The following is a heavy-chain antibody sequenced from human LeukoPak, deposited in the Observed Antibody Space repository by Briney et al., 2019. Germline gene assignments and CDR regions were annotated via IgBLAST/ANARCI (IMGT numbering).Heavy chain of an antibody. D-gene: IGHD1-7*01. J-gene: IGHJ5*02. Sequence: SETLSLTCSVSGASISSGSNYWSWIRQPAGKGLEWIGRIYTSGSTNYNPSLKSRVTMSVDTSKNQFSLKLSSVTAADTAVYYCARDNYRYPSIGWFDPWGQGTLVTVSS. CDR1: GASISSGSNY. V-gene: IGHV4-61*02. CDR3: ARDNYRYPSIGWFDP. CDR2: IYTSGST.